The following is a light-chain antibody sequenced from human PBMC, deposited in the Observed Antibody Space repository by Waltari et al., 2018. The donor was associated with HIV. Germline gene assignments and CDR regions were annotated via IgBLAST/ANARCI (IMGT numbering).Light chain of an antibody. Sequence: EIVLTQSPGTLSLSPAERATLSCRATQSVSSSDLAWYQQRPRQAPRLLLYGASSRATGIADRFSGSGYGTDFTLNISRLEPEDFAVYDCQQYGSSLKFGGGTKVAIK. CDR2: GAS. J-gene: IGKJ4*02. V-gene: IGKV3-20*01. CDR3: QQYGSSLK. CDR1: QSVSSSD.